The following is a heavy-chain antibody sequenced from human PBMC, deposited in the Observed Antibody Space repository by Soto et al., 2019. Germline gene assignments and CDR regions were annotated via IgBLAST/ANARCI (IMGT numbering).Heavy chain of an antibody. Sequence: ASVKVSCKASGYTFTSYGISWVRQAPGQGLEWMGWISAYNGNTNYAQKLQGRVTMTTDTSTSTAYMELRSLRSDDTAVYYCARDHGRCSGGSCYSIHAFDVWGQGAMVTVSS. CDR3: ARDHGRCSGGSCYSIHAFDV. V-gene: IGHV1-18*01. D-gene: IGHD2-15*01. CDR1: GYTFTSYG. J-gene: IGHJ3*01. CDR2: ISAYNGNT.